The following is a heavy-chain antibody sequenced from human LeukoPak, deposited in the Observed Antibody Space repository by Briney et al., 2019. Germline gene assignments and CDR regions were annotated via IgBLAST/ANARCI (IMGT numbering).Heavy chain of an antibody. J-gene: IGHJ6*03. V-gene: IGHV4-59*01. CDR3: ARGRVSSSTWYSTYYYYFYMDV. D-gene: IGHD1-1*01. CDR1: DDSITMYY. Sequence: SETLSLTCTVSDDSITMYYWTWIRQPPGKGLEWIGYVDHTWSTNFNPSLNGRVSISRDTSKNLFSLRLRSVTAADTAVYFCARGRVSSSTWYSTYYYYFYMDVWGKGTTVTVSS. CDR2: VDHTWST.